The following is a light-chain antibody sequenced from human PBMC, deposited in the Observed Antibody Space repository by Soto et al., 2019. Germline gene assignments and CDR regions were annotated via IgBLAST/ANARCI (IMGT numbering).Light chain of an antibody. Sequence: QSALTQPASVSGSPGQSITIGCTGTSNDIGSYKYVSWYQHHPGKVPQLLIYEVSNRPSGVSSRFSASKSGNTASLTISGLQAEDEADYYCSSYSSGSTLGVFGGGTKLTVL. CDR3: SSYSSGSTLGV. CDR2: EVS. V-gene: IGLV2-14*01. J-gene: IGLJ3*02. CDR1: SNDIGSYKY.